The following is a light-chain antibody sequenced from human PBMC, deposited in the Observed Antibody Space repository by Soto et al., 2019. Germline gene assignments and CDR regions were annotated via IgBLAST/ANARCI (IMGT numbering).Light chain of an antibody. CDR1: QSVDNF. CDR2: DAS. Sequence: DIVLTQSPATLSSSPGERVTLSCRASQSVDNFLSWYQQKPCQPPRLLIYDASNRASGIPARFSGSGAGTDFTLTISSLEPEDLAIYFCQQRKKWPPITFGQGTRLEI. CDR3: QQRKKWPPIT. V-gene: IGKV3-11*01. J-gene: IGKJ5*01.